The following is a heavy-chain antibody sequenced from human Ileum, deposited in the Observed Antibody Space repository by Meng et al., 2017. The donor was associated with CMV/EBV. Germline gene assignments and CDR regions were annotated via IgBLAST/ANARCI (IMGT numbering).Heavy chain of an antibody. D-gene: IGHD5-24*01. V-gene: IGHV1-2*02. CDR3: ARVKERRDGYNYEGGFDY. CDR1: GYTFTGYY. CDR2: INPNSGGT. J-gene: IGHJ4*02. Sequence: ASVKVSCKASGYTFTGYYMHWRRQAPGQGLEWMGWINPNSGGTNYAQKSQGRVTMTRDTCISTAYMELSRLRSDDTAVYYCARVKERRDGYNYEGGFDYWGQGTLVTVSS.